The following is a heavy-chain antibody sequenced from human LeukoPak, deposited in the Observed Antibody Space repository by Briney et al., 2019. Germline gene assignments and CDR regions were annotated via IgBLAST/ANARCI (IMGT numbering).Heavy chain of an antibody. V-gene: IGHV1-69*01. J-gene: IGHJ4*02. D-gene: IGHD3-10*01. CDR1: GGTFSSYA. CDR2: IIPIFGTA. Sequence: SVKVSCKASGGTFSSYAISWVRQAPGQGLEWMGGIIPIFGTANYAQKFQGRVTITADESTSTAYMELSSLRSEDTAVYYCARVLEMVRGVIRMYFDYWGQGTLVTVSS. CDR3: ARVLEMVRGVIRMYFDY.